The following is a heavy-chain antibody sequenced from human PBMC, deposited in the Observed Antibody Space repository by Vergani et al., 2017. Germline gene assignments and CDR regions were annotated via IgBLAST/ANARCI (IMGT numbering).Heavy chain of an antibody. Sequence: QVQLVQSGAGVKKPWASLKVSCKASGYTFTGYYMHWVRQAPGQGLEWMGWINPNSGGTNYAHEFQGRVTMTRDTSISTAYMELSRPRSDDTAVYYCARATVTQRTENIDYWGQGTLVTVSS. CDR1: GYTFTGYY. CDR3: ARATVTQRTENIDY. CDR2: INPNSGGT. D-gene: IGHD5-12*01. V-gene: IGHV1-2*02. J-gene: IGHJ4*02.